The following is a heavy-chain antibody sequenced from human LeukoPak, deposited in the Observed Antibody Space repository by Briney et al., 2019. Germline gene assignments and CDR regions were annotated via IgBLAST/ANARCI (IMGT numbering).Heavy chain of an antibody. D-gene: IGHD6-19*01. CDR2: ISGSGGST. V-gene: IGHV3-23*01. Sequence: GGSLRLSCAASGFAFGSYAMSWVRQAPGKGLEWVSAISGSGGSTYYADSVKGRFTISRDNSKNTLYLQMNSLRAEDTAVYYCAKGYGSGWSFDDYWGQGTLVTVSS. CDR3: AKGYGSGWSFDDY. CDR1: GFAFGSYA. J-gene: IGHJ4*02.